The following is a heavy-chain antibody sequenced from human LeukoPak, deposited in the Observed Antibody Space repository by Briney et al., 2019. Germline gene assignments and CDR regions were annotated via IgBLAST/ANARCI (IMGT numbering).Heavy chain of an antibody. D-gene: IGHD2-2*01. CDR1: GFTFSSYA. V-gene: IGHV3-23*01. J-gene: IGHJ4*02. CDR3: AKGGLGYCSSTSCYDPPFDY. Sequence: GGSLRLSCAASGFTFSSYAMSWVRQAPGKGLEWVSAISGSGGSTYCADSVKGRFTISRDNSKNTLYLQMNSLRAEDTAVYYCAKGGLGYCSSTSCYDPPFDYWGQGTLVTVSS. CDR2: ISGSGGST.